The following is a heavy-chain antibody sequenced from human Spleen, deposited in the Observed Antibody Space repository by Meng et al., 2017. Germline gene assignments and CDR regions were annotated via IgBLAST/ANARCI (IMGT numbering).Heavy chain of an antibody. J-gene: IGHJ4*02. V-gene: IGHV3-48*03. Sequence: GESLKISCAASGFTFSSYEMNWVRQAPGKGLEWVSYISSSDSIIYYADSVKGRFTISRDNAKNSLYLQMNSLRAEDTAVYYCARDPLYYDSSTYGYWGQGNLVNGAS. D-gene: IGHD3-22*01. CDR2: ISSSDSII. CDR1: GFTFSSYE. CDR3: ARDPLYYDSSTYGY.